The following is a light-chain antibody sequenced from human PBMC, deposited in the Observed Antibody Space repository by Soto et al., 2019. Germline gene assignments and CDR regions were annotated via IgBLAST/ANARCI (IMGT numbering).Light chain of an antibody. Sequence: QSVLAQPASMSDSPGQSITISCIGTSSDIGAFNHVSWHQQRPGKAPKLIIYDVIHRPSGVSSRFSGSKTGNTASLIISGLQAEDEADYYCSSYTSSSSYVFGSGTKVTVL. CDR3: SSYTSSSSYV. J-gene: IGLJ1*01. V-gene: IGLV2-14*03. CDR2: DVI. CDR1: SSDIGAFNH.